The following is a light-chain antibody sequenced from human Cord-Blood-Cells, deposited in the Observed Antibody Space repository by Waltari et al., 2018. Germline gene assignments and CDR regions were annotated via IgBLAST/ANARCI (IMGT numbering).Light chain of an antibody. Sequence: SSELTPDPAVSVALGPTARITCQGDSLRSYYASWYQQKPGQAPVLVIYGKNNRPSGIPGRFSGASSGNTAYLTITGTQAEDEADYYCNSRDSSGNHVVFGGGTKLTVL. J-gene: IGLJ2*01. CDR1: SLRSYY. CDR3: NSRDSSGNHVV. V-gene: IGLV3-19*01. CDR2: GKN.